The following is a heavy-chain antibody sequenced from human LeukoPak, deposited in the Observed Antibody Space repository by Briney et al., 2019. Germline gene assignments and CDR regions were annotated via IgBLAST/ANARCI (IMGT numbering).Heavy chain of an antibody. V-gene: IGHV3-23*01. Sequence: PGGSLRLSCGASGFTFSSYAISWGRQAPGKGLEWVSAISGSGGSTYYADSVKGRFTISRDNSKNTLYLQMNSLRAEDTAVYYCAKAEYRVAARTARWGQGTLVTVSS. D-gene: IGHD6-6*01. CDR3: AKAEYRVAARTAR. CDR1: GFTFSSYA. CDR2: ISGSGGST. J-gene: IGHJ4*02.